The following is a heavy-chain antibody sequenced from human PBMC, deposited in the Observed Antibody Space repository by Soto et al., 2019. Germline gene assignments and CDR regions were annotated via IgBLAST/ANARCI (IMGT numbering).Heavy chain of an antibody. CDR2: ISWSTSSI. CDR3: GKASSSNSWSPIDY. Sequence: GGSLRLSCVASGFTFDYYAMHWVRQIPGKGLQWVSGISWSTSSIGYGASLRGRFLISRDNANNSLYLQVNDLRPEDTALYYCGKASSSNSWSPIDYWGQGTMVTVSS. V-gene: IGHV3-9*01. D-gene: IGHD3-3*01. J-gene: IGHJ4*02. CDR1: GFTFDYYA.